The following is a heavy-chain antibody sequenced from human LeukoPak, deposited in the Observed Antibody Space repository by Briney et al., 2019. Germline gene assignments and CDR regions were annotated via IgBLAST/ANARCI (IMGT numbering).Heavy chain of an antibody. J-gene: IGHJ6*02. D-gene: IGHD2-2*01. V-gene: IGHV1-2*02. CDR1: GYTFTGYY. Sequence: GASVKVSCKASGYTFTGYYMHWVRQAPGQGLEWMGWTNPDTGATDIAQKFQGRVTMTRDTSISAAYMELSRLRSDDTAVYYCTRDHCSYINCYEDYYYGMDVWGQGTTVTVSS. CDR2: TNPDTGAT. CDR3: TRDHCSYINCYEDYYYGMDV.